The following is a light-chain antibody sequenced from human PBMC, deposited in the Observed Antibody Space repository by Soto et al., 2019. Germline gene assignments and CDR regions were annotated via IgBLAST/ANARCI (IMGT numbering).Light chain of an antibody. J-gene: IGKJ1*01. CDR1: QSVSSY. Sequence: EIVLTQSPATLSLSPGERATPSCRASQSVSSYLAWYQQKPGQAPRLLIYDASNRATGILARFSGSGSGTDFTLTISSLEPEDFAVYYCQQRSNWPWTFGQGTKVDIK. CDR3: QQRSNWPWT. V-gene: IGKV3-11*01. CDR2: DAS.